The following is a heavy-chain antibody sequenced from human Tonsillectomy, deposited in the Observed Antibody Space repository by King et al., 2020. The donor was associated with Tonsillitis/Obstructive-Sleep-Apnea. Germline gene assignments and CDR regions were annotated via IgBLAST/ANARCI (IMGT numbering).Heavy chain of an antibody. CDR2: ISSSGATI. CDR1: GFIFSSYE. D-gene: IGHD3-16*01. V-gene: IGHV3-48*03. CDR3: ARDRWGEDGAFDI. Sequence: VQLVESGGGLVQPGGSLRLSCAASGFIFSSYEMNWVRQAPGKGLEWVSYISSSGATINYADSVKGRFTISRDNAKNSLYLQMNSLRAEDTAVYYCARDRWGEDGAFDIWGQGTMVTVSS. J-gene: IGHJ3*02.